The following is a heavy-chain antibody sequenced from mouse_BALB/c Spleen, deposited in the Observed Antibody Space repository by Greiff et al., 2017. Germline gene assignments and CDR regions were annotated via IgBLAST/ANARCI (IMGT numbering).Heavy chain of an antibody. CDR2: ISSGGST. Sequence: DVMLVESGGGLVKPGGSLKLSCAASGFTFSSYAMSWVRQTPEKRLEWVASISSGGSTYYPDSVKGRFTISRDNARNILYLQMSSLRSEDTAMYYCARGDYYGSSYGPFDYWGQGTTLTVSS. D-gene: IGHD1-1*01. CDR1: GFTFSSYA. V-gene: IGHV5-6-5*01. CDR3: ARGDYYGSSYGPFDY. J-gene: IGHJ2*01.